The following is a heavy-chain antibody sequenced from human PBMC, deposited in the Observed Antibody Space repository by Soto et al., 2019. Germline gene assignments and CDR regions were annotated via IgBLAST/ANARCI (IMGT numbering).Heavy chain of an antibody. J-gene: IGHJ6*02. CDR2: ISYDGSHK. CDR3: AKGDTAMILGGPGGMDV. V-gene: IGHV3-30*18. D-gene: IGHD5-18*01. CDR1: GFSFSSYG. Sequence: GGSLRLSCAASGFSFSSYGMHWVRQAPGKGLEWVAVISYDGSHKYYADSVKGRFTISRDNPRNTLYLQMNSLRAEDTAVYSCAKGDTAMILGGPGGMDVWGQGTTVTVSS.